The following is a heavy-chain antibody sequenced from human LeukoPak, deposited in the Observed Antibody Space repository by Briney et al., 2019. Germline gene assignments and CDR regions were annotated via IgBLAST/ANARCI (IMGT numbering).Heavy chain of an antibody. CDR3: ARVYRDDFWSGYSTHFDY. J-gene: IGHJ4*02. CDR1: GGSISSGGYY. D-gene: IGHD3-3*01. CDR2: IYYSGST. Sequence: PSETLSLTCTVSGGSISSGGYYWSWIRQHPGKGLEWIGYIYYSGSTYYNPSLKSRVTISVDTSKNQFSLKLTSVTAADTAVYYCARVYRDDFWSGYSTHFDYWGQGTLVTVSS. V-gene: IGHV4-31*03.